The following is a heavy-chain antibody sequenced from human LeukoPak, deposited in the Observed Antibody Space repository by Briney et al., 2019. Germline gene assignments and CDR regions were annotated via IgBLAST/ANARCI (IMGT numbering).Heavy chain of an antibody. J-gene: IGHJ3*02. Sequence: SETLSLTCTVSGGSISSSSYYWGWIRQPPGKGLEWIGSIYYSGSTYYNPSLKSRVTISVDTSKNQFSLKLSSVTAADTAVYYCARERKGYSSGWIAFDIWGQGTMVTVSS. CDR1: GGSISSSSYY. D-gene: IGHD6-19*01. CDR2: IYYSGST. CDR3: ARERKGYSSGWIAFDI. V-gene: IGHV4-39*07.